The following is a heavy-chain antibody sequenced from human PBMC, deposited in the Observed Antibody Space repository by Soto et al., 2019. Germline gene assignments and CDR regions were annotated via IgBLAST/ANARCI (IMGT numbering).Heavy chain of an antibody. D-gene: IGHD3-10*01. V-gene: IGHV3-7*03. CDR3: ARDWGGLGY. Sequence: GGSLRLSCAASGFTFNTYWMTWVRQAPGKGLEWVANIIKDGSEKSYVDSVKGRFTISRDNAKNSLYLEMNRLRVEDTAVYYCARDWGGLGYWGQGTLVTVSS. J-gene: IGHJ4*02. CDR1: GFTFNTYW. CDR2: IIKDGSEK.